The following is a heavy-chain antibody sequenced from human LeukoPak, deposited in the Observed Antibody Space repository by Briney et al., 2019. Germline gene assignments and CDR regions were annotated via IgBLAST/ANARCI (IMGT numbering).Heavy chain of an antibody. CDR2: IYTSGST. J-gene: IGHJ5*02. Sequence: SETLSLTCTVSGGSISSYYWSWIRQTAGKGLEWIGRIYTSGSTNYNPSLKSRVTMSVDTSKNQFSLKLSSVTAADTAVYYCARDLDYYDSSGSLNWFDPWGQGTLVTVSS. D-gene: IGHD3-22*01. V-gene: IGHV4-4*07. CDR3: ARDLDYYDSSGSLNWFDP. CDR1: GGSISSYY.